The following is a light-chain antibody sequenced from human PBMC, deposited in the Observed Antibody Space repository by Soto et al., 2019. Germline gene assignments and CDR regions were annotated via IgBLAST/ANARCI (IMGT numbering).Light chain of an antibody. J-gene: IGKJ1*01. CDR2: AAS. Sequence: AIQMTQSPSSLSASVGDRVTMTCRASQGINSELAWYQQKPGKDPQLLISAASNLHSGVPARFSGSGSGTDFALTISSLQPEDFATYFCLHDYNYPRTFGQGTKVE. CDR3: LHDYNYPRT. V-gene: IGKV1-6*01. CDR1: QGINSE.